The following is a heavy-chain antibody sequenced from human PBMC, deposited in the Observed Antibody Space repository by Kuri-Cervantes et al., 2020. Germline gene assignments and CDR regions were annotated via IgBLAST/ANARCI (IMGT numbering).Heavy chain of an antibody. CDR3: AKDSTVTAYYYYYGMDV. J-gene: IGHJ6*02. Sequence: GESLKISCAASGFTFSSYGMHWVRQAPGKGLEWVAVISYDGSNKYYADSVKDRFTISRDNSKNTLYLQMNSLRAEDTAVYYCAKDSTVTAYYYYYGMDVWGQGTTVTVSS. CDR1: GFTFSSYG. CDR2: ISYDGSNK. D-gene: IGHD4-17*01. V-gene: IGHV3-30*18.